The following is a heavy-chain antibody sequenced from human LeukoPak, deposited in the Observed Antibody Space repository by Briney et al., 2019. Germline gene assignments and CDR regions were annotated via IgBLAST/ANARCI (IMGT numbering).Heavy chain of an antibody. CDR3: ARDRGGY. D-gene: IGHD3-16*01. CDR2: IYHSGRT. CDR1: GYSISSGYY. V-gene: IGHV4-38-2*02. J-gene: IGHJ4*02. Sequence: SETLSLTCTVSGYSISSGYYWGWIRQPPGKGLEWIGSIYHSGRTFYNPSLKSRVTISVDTSKNQFSLKLSSVTAADTAVYYCARDRGGYWGQGTLVTVSS.